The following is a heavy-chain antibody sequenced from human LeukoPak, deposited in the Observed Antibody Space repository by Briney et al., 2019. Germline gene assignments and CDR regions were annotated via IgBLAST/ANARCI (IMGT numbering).Heavy chain of an antibody. CDR2: FSYSGST. J-gene: IGHJ4*02. CDR1: GVSISTYY. CDR3: ARMYSGTSYYFDY. D-gene: IGHD1-26*01. Sequence: PSETLSLTCSVSGVSISTYYRIWIRQPPAKGLEWMGFFSYSGSTKYNPSLKSRVTMSVDTSKNQFSLKLSSVTAADTAVYYCARMYSGTSYYFDYWGQGTLVTVSS. V-gene: IGHV4-59*01.